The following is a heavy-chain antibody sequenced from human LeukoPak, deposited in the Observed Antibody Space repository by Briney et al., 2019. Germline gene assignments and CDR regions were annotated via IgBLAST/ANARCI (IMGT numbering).Heavy chain of an antibody. CDR1: GFTFSSYW. J-gene: IGHJ4*02. V-gene: IGHV3-7*01. CDR2: IKQDGSEK. CDR3: ARDRRASSSWYDY. D-gene: IGHD6-13*01. Sequence: PGGSLRLSCAASGFTFSSYWMSWVRQAPGKGLEWVANIKQDGSEKYYVDSVKGRFTISRDNAKNSLYLQMNSLRAEDTAVYYCARDRRASSSWYDYWGQGTLVTVSS.